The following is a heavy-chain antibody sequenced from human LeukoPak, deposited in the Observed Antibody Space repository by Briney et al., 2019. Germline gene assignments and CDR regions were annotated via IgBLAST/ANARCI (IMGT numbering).Heavy chain of an antibody. CDR2: INPNSGGT. J-gene: IGHJ6*03. CDR3: ARGGEYSYSWKNYYYMDV. Sequence: ASVKVSCKASGYTFTGYYMHWVRQAPGQGLEWMGWINPNSGGTNYAQKFQGRVTMTRDTSISTAYMELSRLRSDDTAVYYCARGGEYSYSWKNYYYMDVWGKGTTVTVSS. D-gene: IGHD5-18*01. CDR1: GYTFTGYY. V-gene: IGHV1-2*02.